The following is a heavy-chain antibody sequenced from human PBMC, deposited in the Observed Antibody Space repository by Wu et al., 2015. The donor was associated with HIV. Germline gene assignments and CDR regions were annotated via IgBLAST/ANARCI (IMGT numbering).Heavy chain of an antibody. CDR2: ISASGNL. J-gene: IGHJ6*02. Sequence: QVQLRESGPGLVKPSETLSLTCTVSGDSFSNDFWNWIRQPPGKGLEWIGYISASGNLVYNPSLQSRVSLSINTSKNQLSLKLNSVTTADTAVYYCARGLAVAGGDGLDVWGQGTTVTVS. V-gene: IGHV4-4*09. CDR3: ARGLAVAGGDGLDV. D-gene: IGHD6-19*01. CDR1: GDSFSNDF.